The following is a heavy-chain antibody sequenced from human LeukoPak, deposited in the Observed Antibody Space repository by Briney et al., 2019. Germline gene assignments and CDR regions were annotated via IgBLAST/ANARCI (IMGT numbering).Heavy chain of an antibody. Sequence: GGSLRLSCAASGFNFSDHYMDWVRQAPGKGLEWVGRTRNKANSYSTAYAASVRDRFTISGDVSENSLYLQMSSLKTEDTAVYYCARLNRIGGTYFFDYWGQGTLVTVSS. D-gene: IGHD1-26*01. CDR1: GFNFSDHY. CDR3: ARLNRIGGTYFFDY. CDR2: TRNKANSYST. V-gene: IGHV3-72*01. J-gene: IGHJ4*02.